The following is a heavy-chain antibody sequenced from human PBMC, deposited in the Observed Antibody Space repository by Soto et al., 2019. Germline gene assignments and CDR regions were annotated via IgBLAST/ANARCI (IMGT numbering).Heavy chain of an antibody. D-gene: IGHD6-13*01. CDR2: INAGNGNT. J-gene: IGHJ5*01. V-gene: IGHV1-3*01. CDR3: ARDQQFRNWFDS. CDR1: GYTFSRYA. Sequence: GASVKVSCKASGYTFSRYAIHWVRQAPGQRLEWMGWINAGNGNTKYSQKFEGRVTLTTDTSANTVYMELSSLRFEDTALYYCARDQQFRNWFDSRRQGTLVTVSS.